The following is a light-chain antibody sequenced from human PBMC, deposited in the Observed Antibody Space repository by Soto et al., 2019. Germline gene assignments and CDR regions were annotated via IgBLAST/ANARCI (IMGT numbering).Light chain of an antibody. CDR1: QSVTSSY. CDR2: GAS. J-gene: IGKJ5*01. V-gene: IGKV3-15*01. Sequence: EIVLTQSPCTLSLSPGKRATLSCRASQSVTSSYLAWYQQKPGQAPRLLIYGASTRATGIPARFSGSGSGTEFTLTISSLQSEDFAVYYCQQYNNWPPITFGQGTRLEIK. CDR3: QQYNNWPPIT.